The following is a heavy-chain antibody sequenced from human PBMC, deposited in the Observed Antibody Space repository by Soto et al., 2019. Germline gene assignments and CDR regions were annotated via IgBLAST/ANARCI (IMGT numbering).Heavy chain of an antibody. Sequence: VQLVESGGGVVQPGRSLRLSCAASGFTFSSYGMHWVRQAPGKGLEWVAVISYDGSNKYYADSVKGRFTISRDNSKHPLYLQMNSLRAEDTAVYYCAKDPNTYYDYIWGSYRPPGYWGQGTLVTVSS. V-gene: IGHV3-30*18. CDR3: AKDPNTYYDYIWGSYRPPGY. D-gene: IGHD3-16*02. CDR2: ISYDGSNK. CDR1: GFTFSSYG. J-gene: IGHJ4*02.